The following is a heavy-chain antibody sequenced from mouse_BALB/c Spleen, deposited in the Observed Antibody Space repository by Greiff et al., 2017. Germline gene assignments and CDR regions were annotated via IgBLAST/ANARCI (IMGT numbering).Heavy chain of an antibody. CDR3: TRSSYGNYDYAMDY. J-gene: IGHJ4*01. CDR1: GYTFTSYW. V-gene: IGHV1S22*01. CDR2: IYPGSGST. Sequence: LQHPGSELVRPGASVKLSCKASGYTFTSYWMHWVKQRHGQGLEWIGNIYPGSGSTNYDEKFKSKGTLTVDTSSSTAYMHLSSLTSEDSAVYYCTRSSYGNYDYAMDYWGQGTSVTVSS. D-gene: IGHD2-1*01.